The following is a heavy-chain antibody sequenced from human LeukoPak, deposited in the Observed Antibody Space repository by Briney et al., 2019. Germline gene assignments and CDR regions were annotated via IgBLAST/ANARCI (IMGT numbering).Heavy chain of an antibody. CDR2: ISSSGSTI. CDR3: ARDQMDIWFGELLTPNYYYGMDV. J-gene: IGHJ6*02. V-gene: IGHV3-11*01. D-gene: IGHD3-10*01. CDR1: GFTFSDYY. Sequence: PGGSLRLSCAASGFTFSDYYMSWIRQAPGKGLEWVSYISSSGSTIYYADSVKGRFTISRDNAKNSLYLQMNSLRAEDTAVYYCARDQMDIWFGELLTPNYYYGMDVWGQGTTVAVSS.